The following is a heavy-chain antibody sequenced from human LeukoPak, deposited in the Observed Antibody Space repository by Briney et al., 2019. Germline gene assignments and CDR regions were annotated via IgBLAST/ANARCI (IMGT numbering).Heavy chain of an antibody. CDR3: ARVKQSRSWYPLFDY. J-gene: IGHJ4*02. D-gene: IGHD6-13*01. CDR1: GGSISSYY. CDR2: IFYSGRT. Sequence: SETLSLTCSVSGGSISSYYWSWIRQPPGKGLEWIGYIFYSGRTSYNPSLKSRVTISVDTSKNQFSLRLSSVTAADTAVYYCARVKQSRSWYPLFDYWGQGTLVTVSS. V-gene: IGHV4-59*01.